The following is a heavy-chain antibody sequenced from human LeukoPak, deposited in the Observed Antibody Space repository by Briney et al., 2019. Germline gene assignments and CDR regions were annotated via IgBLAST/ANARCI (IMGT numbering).Heavy chain of an antibody. Sequence: GGSLRLSCAASGLTFSDYYMSWIRQAPGKGLEWVSSISNSGTTIYYVDSVKGRFTISRDNAENSLYLQMNSLRAEDTAVYYCGTGWAVDFWGQGTLVTVSS. CDR1: GLTFSDYY. V-gene: IGHV3-11*04. D-gene: IGHD5-24*01. J-gene: IGHJ4*02. CDR3: GTGWAVDF. CDR2: ISNSGTTI.